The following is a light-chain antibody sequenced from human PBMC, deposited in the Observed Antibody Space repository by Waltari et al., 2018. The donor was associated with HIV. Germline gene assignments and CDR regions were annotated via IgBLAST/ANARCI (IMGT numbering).Light chain of an antibody. J-gene: IGLJ2*01. CDR1: SPRSYY. Sequence: SSDLTQDSHVSVALGQTVRTTCPGDSPRSYYGSWWQQKPGQAPLLGSYGRDNRPSGIPDRFSGSSSGNSTSLIISGAQAADEAVYYCHTRDSRGYMIFCGGTRLTVL. CDR2: GRD. CDR3: HTRDSRGYMI. V-gene: IGLV3-19*01.